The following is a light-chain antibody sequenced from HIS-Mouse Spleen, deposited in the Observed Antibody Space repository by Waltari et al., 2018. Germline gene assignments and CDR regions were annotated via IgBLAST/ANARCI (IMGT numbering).Light chain of an antibody. CDR2: RNN. CDR3: AAWDDSLSGWV. J-gene: IGLJ3*02. Sequence: QSVLTQPPSASGTPGQWVTISCSGSSPTIGSNSVYWYQQLPGTAPKLLIYRNNQRPSGVPDRFSGSKSGTSASLAISGLRSEDEADYYCAAWDDSLSGWVFGGGTKLTVL. V-gene: IGLV1-47*01. CDR1: SPTIGSNS.